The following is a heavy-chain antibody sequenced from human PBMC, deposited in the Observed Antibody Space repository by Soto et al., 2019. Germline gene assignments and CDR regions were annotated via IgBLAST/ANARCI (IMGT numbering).Heavy chain of an antibody. J-gene: IGHJ4*02. CDR3: ARVRPPTRTRPAAVIYYFDY. CDR1: GASVSSSHW. Sequence: QVHLQESGPGLVKPSGTLSLTCGVSGASVSSSHWWTWVRQPPGKGLEWIGEIYHVGFTSYNPSLKSRVIMSMDQSTNQFSLKTSSVSAAASAVYYCARVRPPTRTRPAAVIYYFDYWGQASLVTVSS. D-gene: IGHD2-2*01. CDR2: IYHVGFT. V-gene: IGHV4-4*02.